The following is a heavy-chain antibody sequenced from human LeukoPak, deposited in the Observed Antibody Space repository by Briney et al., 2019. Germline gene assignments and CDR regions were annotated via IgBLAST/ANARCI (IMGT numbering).Heavy chain of an antibody. J-gene: IGHJ4*02. CDR3: ARAPITSPFYFDY. CDR2: INWNGGST. CDR1: GFAFVDHG. D-gene: IGHD2-2*01. Sequence: SGGSLRLSCTTSGFAFVDHGMSWGRQVPGKGLEWVSGINWNGGSTGYADPLRGRFTISRDNAKNSLYLQMDSLRAEDTALYYCARAPITSPFYFDYWGQGTLVTVSS. V-gene: IGHV3-20*04.